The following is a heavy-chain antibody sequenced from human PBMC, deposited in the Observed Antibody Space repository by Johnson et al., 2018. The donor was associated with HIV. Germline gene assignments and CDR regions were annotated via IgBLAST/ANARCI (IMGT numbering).Heavy chain of an antibody. D-gene: IGHD2-2*01. J-gene: IGHJ3*02. CDR3: ARGGVVHDAFDM. V-gene: IGHV3-30*04. Sequence: VQLVESGGGVVQPGRSLRLSCAASGFTFSSYTMHWVRQAPGKGLELVAVISYDGTNKYYADPVKGRFTLSRDNSKNTLYLQLSSLRTEDTAVFYCARGGVVHDAFDMWGQGTMVTVSS. CDR2: ISYDGTNK. CDR1: GFTFSSYT.